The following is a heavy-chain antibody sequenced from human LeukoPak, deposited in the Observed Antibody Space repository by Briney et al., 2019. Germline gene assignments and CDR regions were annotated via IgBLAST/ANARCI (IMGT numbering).Heavy chain of an antibody. CDR1: GFIVSTNS. Sequence: GGSLRLSCAASGFIVSTNSMSWVRQAPGKGLEWVSSISSGSSYIYYADSVKGRFTISRDNAKNSLYLQMNSLRAEDTAVYYCARDQRYSSGWDAFDIWGQGTMVTVSS. CDR3: ARDQRYSSGWDAFDI. V-gene: IGHV3-21*01. J-gene: IGHJ3*02. CDR2: ISSGSSYI. D-gene: IGHD6-19*01.